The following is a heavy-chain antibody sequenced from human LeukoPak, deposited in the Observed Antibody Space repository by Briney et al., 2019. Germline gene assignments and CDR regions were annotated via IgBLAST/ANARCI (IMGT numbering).Heavy chain of an antibody. V-gene: IGHV3-74*01. Sequence: GGSLRLSCAVSGFTFSRYWMHWVRQAPGKGLVWVSRINTDGTSTNYADSVKGRFTISRDNAKNTLYLQMNSLRDEDTAVYYCVKDRTREGNRLFEHWGQGTLVTVCS. CDR3: VKDRTREGNRLFEH. J-gene: IGHJ4*02. CDR1: GFTFSRYW. CDR2: INTDGTST. D-gene: IGHD1-1*01.